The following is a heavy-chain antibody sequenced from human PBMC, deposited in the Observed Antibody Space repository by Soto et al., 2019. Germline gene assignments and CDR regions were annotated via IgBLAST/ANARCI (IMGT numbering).Heavy chain of an antibody. CDR1: GFTVSSYS. CDR3: ARESRFLEWLSLNWFDP. D-gene: IGHD3-3*01. J-gene: IGHJ5*02. Sequence: GGSLRLSCAASGFTVSSYSMNWVRQAPGKGLEWVSYISSSSSTIFYSDSVKGRFTISRDNAKNSLYLQMNSLRDEVTAVYYCARESRFLEWLSLNWFDPWGQGTLVTVSS. CDR2: ISSSSSTI. V-gene: IGHV3-48*02.